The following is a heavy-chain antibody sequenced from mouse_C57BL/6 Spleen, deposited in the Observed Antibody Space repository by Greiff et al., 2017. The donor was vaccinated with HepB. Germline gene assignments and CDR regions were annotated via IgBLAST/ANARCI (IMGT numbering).Heavy chain of an antibody. CDR3: ARSGDGNSPLYAMDY. CDR2: IYPRSGNT. J-gene: IGHJ4*01. CDR1: GYTFTSYG. D-gene: IGHD2-1*01. V-gene: IGHV1-81*01. Sequence: QVQLQQSGAELARPGASVKLSCKASGYTFTSYGISWVKQRTGQGLEWIGEIYPRSGNTYYNEKFKGKATLTADKSSSTAYMELRSLTSADSSVYFCARSGDGNSPLYAMDYWGQGTSVTVSS.